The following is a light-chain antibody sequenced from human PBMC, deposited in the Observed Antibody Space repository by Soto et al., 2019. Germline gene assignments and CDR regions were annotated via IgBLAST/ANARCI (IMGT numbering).Light chain of an antibody. CDR3: QQYDYWPLT. J-gene: IGKJ1*01. CDR1: QSVSSN. Sequence: EILITQSPATLSVSPGERATLSCRASQSVSSNLAWYQQRPGQAPRILIYDASTRDTDMPARFSGSGSGTEFTLTISSLQSEDFEVYFCQQYDYWPLTFGQGTKVDIK. V-gene: IGKV3-15*01. CDR2: DAS.